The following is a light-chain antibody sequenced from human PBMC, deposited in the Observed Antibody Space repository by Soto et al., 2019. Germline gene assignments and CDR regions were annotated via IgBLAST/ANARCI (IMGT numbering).Light chain of an antibody. CDR3: QQYIDWPPYT. CDR1: QTVSRS. Sequence: EVVLTQSPATLSVSPGERATLSCRASQTVSRSLAWYQQNPGQAPRLLIYGASMRATGVPDRFSGSGSGTDFTLTISSLQSEDCAVYYFQQYIDWPPYTFGQGTKVEIK. J-gene: IGKJ2*01. V-gene: IGKV3-15*01. CDR2: GAS.